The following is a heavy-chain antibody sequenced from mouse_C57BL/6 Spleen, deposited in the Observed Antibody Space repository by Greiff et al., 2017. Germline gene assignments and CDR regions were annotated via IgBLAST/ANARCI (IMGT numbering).Heavy chain of an antibody. Sequence: QVQLQQPGAELVKPGASVKMSCKASGYTFTSYWITWVKQRPGQGLEWIGDIYPGSGSTNYNEKFKSKATLAVDTSPSTACKQLSSLTSEDSAVYYCARSGDYDVFFDYWGQGTTLTVSS. CDR1: GYTFTSYW. V-gene: IGHV1-55*01. D-gene: IGHD2-4*01. CDR2: IYPGSGST. J-gene: IGHJ2*01. CDR3: ARSGDYDVFFDY.